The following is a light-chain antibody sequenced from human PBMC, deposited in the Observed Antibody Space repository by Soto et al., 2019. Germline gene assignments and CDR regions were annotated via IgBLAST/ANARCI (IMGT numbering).Light chain of an antibody. V-gene: IGLV2-8*01. CDR2: EVS. J-gene: IGLJ2*01. CDR3: SSYAGSNNLL. Sequence: QSVLTQPPSASGSPGQSVTISCTGTSSDVGGYNYVSWYQQHPGKAPKLIIYEVSKRPSGVPDRFSGSKSGNTASLTVSGLQAEDAAEFYCSSYAGSNNLLFGGGTKLTVL. CDR1: SSDVGGYNY.